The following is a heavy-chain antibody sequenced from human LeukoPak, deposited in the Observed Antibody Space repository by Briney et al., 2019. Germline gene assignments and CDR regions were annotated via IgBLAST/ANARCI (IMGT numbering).Heavy chain of an antibody. V-gene: IGHV4-30-2*02. D-gene: IGHD3-10*01. CDR1: GGSISSGGYS. J-gene: IGHJ6*02. Sequence: SQTLSLTCAVSGGSISSGGYSWSWIRQPPGKGLEWIGYIYHSGSTYYNPSLKSRVTILVDTSKNQFSLKLSSVTAADTAVYYCARLGGSGSYAYYYYGMDVWGQGTTVTVSS. CDR2: IYHSGST. CDR3: ARLGGSGSYAYYYYGMDV.